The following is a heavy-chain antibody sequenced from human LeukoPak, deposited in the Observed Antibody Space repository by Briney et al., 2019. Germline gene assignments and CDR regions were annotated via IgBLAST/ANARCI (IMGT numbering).Heavy chain of an antibody. CDR1: GYTFTSYG. J-gene: IGHJ4*02. CDR3: ARDHGYYYGSGSYYLVY. D-gene: IGHD3-10*01. Sequence: GASVKVSCKASGYTFTSYGISWVRQAPGQGLEWMGWISAYNGNTNYAQKLQGRVTMTTDASTSTAYMELRSLRSDDTAVYYCARDHGYYYGSGSYYLVYWGQGTLVTVSS. V-gene: IGHV1-18*01. CDR2: ISAYNGNT.